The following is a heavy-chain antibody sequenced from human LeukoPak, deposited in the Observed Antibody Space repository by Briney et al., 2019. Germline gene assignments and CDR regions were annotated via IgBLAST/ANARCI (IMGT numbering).Heavy chain of an antibody. Sequence: PSETLSLTCAVYGGSFSGYYWSWLRQPPGKGLEWIGEINHSGSTNYNPSLKSRVTISVDTSKNQFSLKLSSVTAADTAVYYCARSHYYDSSGYLSPRYFDYWGQGTLVTVSS. D-gene: IGHD3-22*01. CDR3: ARSHYYDSSGYLSPRYFDY. J-gene: IGHJ4*02. CDR1: GGSFSGYY. CDR2: INHSGST. V-gene: IGHV4-34*01.